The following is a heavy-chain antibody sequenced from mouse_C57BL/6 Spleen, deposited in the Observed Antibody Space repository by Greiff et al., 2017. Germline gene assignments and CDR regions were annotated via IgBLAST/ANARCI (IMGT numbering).Heavy chain of an antibody. Sequence: VQLQQSGPELVKPGASVKMSCKASGYTFTDYNMPWVKQSHGKSLEWIGYINPNNGGTSYNQKFKGKATLTVNKSSSTAYMELRSLTSEDSAVYYCARARNGYNLYFDVWGTGTTVTVSS. J-gene: IGHJ1*03. CDR3: ARARNGYNLYFDV. D-gene: IGHD2-2*01. V-gene: IGHV1-22*01. CDR2: INPNNGGT. CDR1: GYTFTDYN.